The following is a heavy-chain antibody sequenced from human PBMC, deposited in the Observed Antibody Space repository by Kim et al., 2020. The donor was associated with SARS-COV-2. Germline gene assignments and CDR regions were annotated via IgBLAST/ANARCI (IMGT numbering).Heavy chain of an antibody. CDR1: GLTFSDAW. J-gene: IGHJ4*02. D-gene: IGHD1-26*01. Sequence: GGSLRLSCAASGLTFSDAWMSWVRQAPGKGLEWVGRLKSKTDGGTEEYAAPVKGRFTISRDDSKDTLYLQMNSLKTEDTAEYYCTTDPGWERIWDHWGQGTLVTVSS. CDR3: TTDPGWERIWDH. V-gene: IGHV3-15*01. CDR2: LKSKTDGGTE.